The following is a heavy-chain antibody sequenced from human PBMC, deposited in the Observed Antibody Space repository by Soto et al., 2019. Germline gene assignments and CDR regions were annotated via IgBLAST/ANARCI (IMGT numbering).Heavy chain of an antibody. CDR2: IYSSGNS. J-gene: IGHJ4*02. CDR3: ASALTGDYVGFDH. D-gene: IGHD3-9*01. Sequence: QVQLQESGPGLVKPSQTLSLTCSVSGASISRDDYYWSWIRQHPGKGLEWIAYIYSSGNSYYNPSLSSRVAISLDTSKNQFSLRLSSVTAADTGVYYCASALTGDYVGFDHWGQGTPATVSS. V-gene: IGHV4-31*03. CDR1: GASISRDDYY.